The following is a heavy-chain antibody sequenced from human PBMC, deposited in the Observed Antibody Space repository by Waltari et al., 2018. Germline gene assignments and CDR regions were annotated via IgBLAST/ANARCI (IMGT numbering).Heavy chain of an antibody. J-gene: IGHJ5*02. Sequence: QLQLQESGPRLVQPAETLSLTCTVSGDSVSSGPSFWAWIRQPPGKGLEWLGSMFYSGTTYHNSSLKSRVTISVDTSKNQVSLQLKSVTAADTAVYFCARDRSGTINSFDPWGRGTLVTVSS. CDR2: MFYSGTT. D-gene: IGHD1-26*01. CDR3: ARDRSGTINSFDP. V-gene: IGHV4-39*07. CDR1: GDSVSSGPSF.